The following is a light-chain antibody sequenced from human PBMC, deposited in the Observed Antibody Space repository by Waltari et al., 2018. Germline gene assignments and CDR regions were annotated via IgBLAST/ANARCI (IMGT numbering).Light chain of an antibody. J-gene: IGLJ3*02. CDR3: CSYADGTTSV. CDR1: SSDIGDYNF. V-gene: IGLV2-23*02. CDR2: GVT. Sequence: QSALTQPASVSGSPGQSITISCTGTSSDIGDYNFVSWYQQHPGKAPKVIIYGVTERPSGVSDRFSGSKSANTASLTISGLQAEDEADYYCCSYADGTTSVFGGGTKVTVL.